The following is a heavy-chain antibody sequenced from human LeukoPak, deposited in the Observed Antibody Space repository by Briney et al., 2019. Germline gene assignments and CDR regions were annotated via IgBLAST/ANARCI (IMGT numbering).Heavy chain of an antibody. CDR3: ARTPRVEDWLLPYYFDH. CDR1: GGSISSHY. V-gene: IGHV4-59*11. Sequence: SETLSLTCTVSGGSISSHYWSWIRQPPGKGLEWIGYIYYSGSTNYNPSLKSRVTISVDTSKNQFSLKLSSVTAADTAVYYCARTPRVEDWLLPYYFDHWGQGTLVTVSS. CDR2: IYYSGST. J-gene: IGHJ4*02. D-gene: IGHD3-9*01.